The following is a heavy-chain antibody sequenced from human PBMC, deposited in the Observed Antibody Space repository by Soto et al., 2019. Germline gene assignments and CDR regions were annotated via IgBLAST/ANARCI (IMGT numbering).Heavy chain of an antibody. D-gene: IGHD2-15*01. CDR1: GYTFTGYY. CDR2: INPNSGGT. V-gene: IGHV1-2*04. Sequence: AAVKVSCKASGYTFTGYYMHWVRQAPGQGLEWMGWINPNSGGTNYAQKFQGWVTMTRDTSISTAYMELSRLRSDDTAVYYCARDLGYCSGGSERAFDIWGQGTMVTV. J-gene: IGHJ3*02. CDR3: ARDLGYCSGGSERAFDI.